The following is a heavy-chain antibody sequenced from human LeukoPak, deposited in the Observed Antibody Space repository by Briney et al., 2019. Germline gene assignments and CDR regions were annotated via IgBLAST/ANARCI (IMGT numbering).Heavy chain of an antibody. V-gene: IGHV1-2*02. Sequence: ASVRVSCKASGFTFSGYYVQWVRQAPGQGLEWVGWMNFNNGGTRYAPKFQGRVTMTRDTSISTAYMELNSPRSDDTAMYYCAREGPSGQDWYAFDIWGQETMVTVSS. CDR3: AREGPSGQDWYAFDI. CDR2: MNFNNGGT. CDR1: GFTFSGYY. J-gene: IGHJ3*02. D-gene: IGHD5-12*01.